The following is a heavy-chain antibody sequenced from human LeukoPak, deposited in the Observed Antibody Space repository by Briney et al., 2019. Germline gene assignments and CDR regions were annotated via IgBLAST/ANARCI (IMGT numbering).Heavy chain of an antibody. Sequence: GGSLRLSCATAGFTSSTFGIHWVRQTPGKGLEWAAAIQSDGSKQYYGDSVKGRFTISRDSSKNTVYLQMNSLRDEDTAVYYCARDVDTSSHSSQLDPWGQGTLVTVSS. V-gene: IGHV3-33*01. CDR3: ARDVDTSSHSSQLDP. CDR2: IQSDGSKQ. J-gene: IGHJ5*02. D-gene: IGHD5-18*01. CDR1: GFTSSTFG.